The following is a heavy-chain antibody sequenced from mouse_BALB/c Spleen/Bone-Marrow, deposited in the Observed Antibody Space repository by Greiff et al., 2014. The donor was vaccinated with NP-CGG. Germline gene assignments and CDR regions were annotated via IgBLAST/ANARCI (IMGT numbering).Heavy chain of an antibody. D-gene: IGHD1-1*01. V-gene: IGHV1-14*01. CDR1: GYTFTSYV. CDR2: INPYNDGT. J-gene: IGHJ4*01. Sequence: LMESGPELVKPGASVKMSCKASGYTFTSYVMHWVKQKPGQGLEWIGYINPYNDGTKYNEKFKGKATLTSDKSSSTAYMELSSLTSEDSAVYYCAGGITTVVPYAMDYWGQGTSVTVSS. CDR3: AGGITTVVPYAMDY.